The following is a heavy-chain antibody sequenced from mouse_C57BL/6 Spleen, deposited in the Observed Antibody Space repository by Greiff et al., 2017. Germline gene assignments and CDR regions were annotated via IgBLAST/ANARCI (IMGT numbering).Heavy chain of an antibody. Sequence: EVQLKESGGGLVKPGGSLKLSCAASGFTFSSYTMSWVRQTPEKRLEWVATISGGGGNTYYPDSVKGRFTISRDNAKNTLYLQMSSLRSEDTALYYCARHHYYGSSFDYWGQGTTLTVSS. D-gene: IGHD1-1*01. J-gene: IGHJ2*01. CDR3: ARHHYYGSSFDY. CDR1: GFTFSSYT. V-gene: IGHV5-9*01. CDR2: ISGGGGNT.